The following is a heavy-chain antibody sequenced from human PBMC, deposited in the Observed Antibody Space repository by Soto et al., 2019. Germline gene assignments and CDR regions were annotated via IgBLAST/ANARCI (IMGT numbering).Heavy chain of an antibody. J-gene: IGHJ4*02. CDR3: ARDRYDYIWGSYRPRDY. CDR1: GFTFSSYS. CDR2: ISSSSSTI. V-gene: IGHV3-48*01. Sequence: EVQLVESGGGLVQPGGSLRLSCAASGFTFSSYSMNWVRQAPGKGLEWVSYISSSSSTIYYADSVKGRFTISRDNAKNSLYLQMTSLRAEDTAVYYCARDRYDYIWGSYRPRDYWGQGTLVTVSS. D-gene: IGHD3-16*02.